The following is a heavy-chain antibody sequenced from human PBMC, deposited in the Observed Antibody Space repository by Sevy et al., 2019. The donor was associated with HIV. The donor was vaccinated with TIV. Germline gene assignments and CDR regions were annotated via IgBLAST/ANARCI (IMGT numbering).Heavy chain of an antibody. Sequence: GGSLGLSCAASGFTFSSYGMHWVRQAPGKGLEWVAVISYDGSNKYYADSVKGRFTISRDNSKNTLYLQMNSLRAEDTAVYYCANRYYDSSGYYYVDDYWGQGTLVTVSS. CDR3: ANRYYDSSGYYYVDDY. D-gene: IGHD3-22*01. V-gene: IGHV3-30*18. CDR1: GFTFSSYG. CDR2: ISYDGSNK. J-gene: IGHJ4*02.